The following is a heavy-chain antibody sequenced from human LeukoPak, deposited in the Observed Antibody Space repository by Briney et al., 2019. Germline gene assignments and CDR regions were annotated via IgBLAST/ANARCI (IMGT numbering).Heavy chain of an antibody. V-gene: IGHV3-30-3*01. CDR3: ARNDLGYSGSFTSIAFDI. CDR2: ISYDGSNK. Sequence: GGSLRLSCAASGFTFSSYAMHWVRQAPGKGLKWVAVISYDGSNKYYADSVKGRFTISRDNSKNTLYLQMNSLRAEDTAVYYCARNDLGYSGSFTSIAFDIWGQGTMVTVSS. CDR1: GFTFSSYA. D-gene: IGHD1-26*01. J-gene: IGHJ3*02.